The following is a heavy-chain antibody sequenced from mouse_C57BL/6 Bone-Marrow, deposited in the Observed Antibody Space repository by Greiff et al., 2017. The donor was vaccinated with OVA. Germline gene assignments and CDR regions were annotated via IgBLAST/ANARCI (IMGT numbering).Heavy chain of an antibody. CDR3: ATAYYRNYEGAMDY. CDR1: GYTFTSYG. D-gene: IGHD2-5*01. Sequence: VQLQQSGAELARPGASVKLSCKASGYTFTSYGISWVKQRTGQGLEWIGEIYPRSGNTYYNEKFKGKATLTADKSSSTAYMELRSLTSEDSAVYFCATAYYRNYEGAMDYWGQGTTVTVSS. V-gene: IGHV1-81*01. J-gene: IGHJ4*01. CDR2: IYPRSGNT.